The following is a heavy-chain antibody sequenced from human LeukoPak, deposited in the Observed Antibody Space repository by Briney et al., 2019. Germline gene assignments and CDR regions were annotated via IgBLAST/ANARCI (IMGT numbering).Heavy chain of an antibody. J-gene: IGHJ4*02. CDR2: ISITGRSS. D-gene: IGHD2-21*02. CDR3: VKPLVTGRLSGVFQY. Sequence: GGSLRLSCAASGFMFNTYAMSWVRLAPGKGPEWVAVISITGRSSSYADSVKGRFAISRDNSKNTVYLEMNNLRAEDTAVYYCVKPLVTGRLSGVFQYWGQGALVTVSS. CDR1: GFMFNTYA. V-gene: IGHV3-23*01.